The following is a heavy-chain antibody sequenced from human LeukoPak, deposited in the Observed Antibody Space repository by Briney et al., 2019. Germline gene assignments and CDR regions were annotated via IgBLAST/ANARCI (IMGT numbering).Heavy chain of an antibody. D-gene: IGHD2-15*01. CDR3: ARDVALRGDNWFDP. V-gene: IGHV3-21*01. CDR1: GFTFSSYS. Sequence: PGGSLRLSCAASGFTFSSYSMNWVRQAPGKGLEWVSSISSSSSYIYYADSVKGRFTISRDNAKNSLYLQMNSLRAEDTAVYYCARDVALRGDNWFDPCGQGTLVTVSS. CDR2: ISSSSSYI. J-gene: IGHJ5*02.